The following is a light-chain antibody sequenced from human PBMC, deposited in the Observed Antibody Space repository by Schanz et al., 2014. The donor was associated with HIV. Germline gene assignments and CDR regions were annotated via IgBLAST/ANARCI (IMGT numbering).Light chain of an antibody. J-gene: IGLJ3*02. V-gene: IGLV1-40*01. CDR1: NSNIGSGYA. Sequence: QSVLTQPPSVSGAPGQRVTISCTGSNSNIGSGYAVHWYQQLPGTAPKLLIFDNFNRPSGVPDRFSGSKSGTSASLAITGLQTEDEADYYCQSYDSSLSGWVFGGGTKVTVL. CDR2: DNF. CDR3: QSYDSSLSGWV.